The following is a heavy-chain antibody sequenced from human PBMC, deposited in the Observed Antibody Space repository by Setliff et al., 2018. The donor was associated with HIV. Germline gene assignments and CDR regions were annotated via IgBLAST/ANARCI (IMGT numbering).Heavy chain of an antibody. D-gene: IGHD2-15*01. V-gene: IGHV3-74*01. J-gene: IGHJ3*02. Sequence: GGSLRLSCAASGFTFSTYWMHWVRQAPGKGLVCVSRVNNDGTDTIYADSVKGRFTISRDNAKSTVYLQMGSLSADDTAVYYCARGGFNHAFDIWGQGTMVTVSS. CDR1: GFTFSTYW. CDR2: VNNDGTDT. CDR3: ARGGFNHAFDI.